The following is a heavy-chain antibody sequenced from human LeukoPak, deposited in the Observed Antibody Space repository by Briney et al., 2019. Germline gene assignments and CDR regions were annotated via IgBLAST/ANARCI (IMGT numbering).Heavy chain of an antibody. CDR3: AMIRGYDFRGD. Sequence: SEALSLTCAVYGGSFSGYYWSWIRQPPGKGLEWIGEINHSGSTTYSPSLKSRITISVDTSKKQFSLKLTSVTAADTAVYYCAMIRGYDFRGDWGQGTLVTVSS. CDR1: GGSFSGYY. CDR2: INHSGST. J-gene: IGHJ4*02. D-gene: IGHD5-12*01. V-gene: IGHV4-34*01.